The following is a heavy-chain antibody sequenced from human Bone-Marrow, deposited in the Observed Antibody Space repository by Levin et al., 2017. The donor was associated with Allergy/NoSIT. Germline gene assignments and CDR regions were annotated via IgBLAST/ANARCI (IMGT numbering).Heavy chain of an antibody. V-gene: IGHV4-38-2*02. CDR3: ARDEWELLPFDY. Sequence: KTSETLSLTCTVSGYSISSGYYWGWIRQPPGTGLEWIGSIYHSGSTYYNPSLKSRVTISVDTSKNQFSLKLSSVTAADTAVYYCARDEWELLPFDYWGQGTLVTVSS. CDR1: GYSISSGYY. CDR2: IYHSGST. D-gene: IGHD1-26*01. J-gene: IGHJ4*02.